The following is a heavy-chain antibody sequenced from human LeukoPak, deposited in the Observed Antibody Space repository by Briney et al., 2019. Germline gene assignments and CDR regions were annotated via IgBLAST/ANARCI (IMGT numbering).Heavy chain of an antibody. CDR2: IFFSGST. V-gene: IGHV4-59*01. J-gene: IGHJ4*02. CDR1: GGSISSYY. CDR3: ARAGVVTATRDYFDY. D-gene: IGHD2-21*02. Sequence: SETLSLTCTVSGGSISSYYWSWIRQPPGKGLEWIGYIFFSGSTNYNPSLKSRVTMSVDTSKNQFSLKLRSVTAADTAVYYCARAGVVTATRDYFDYWGQGTLVTASS.